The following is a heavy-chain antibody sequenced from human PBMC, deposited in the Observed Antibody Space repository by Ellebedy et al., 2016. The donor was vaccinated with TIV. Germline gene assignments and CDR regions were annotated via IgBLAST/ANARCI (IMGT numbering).Heavy chain of an antibody. Sequence: SETLSLXXIVSAGYAATSSSHYWVWIRQPPGKGLEWIGSIYYNGNTFSNPSLKGRVTISVDTSRKDVSLKLSSVTAADTAVYFCARSSDYSDGRGYYPNWIDPWGQGTLVTVSS. J-gene: IGHJ5*02. D-gene: IGHD3-22*01. CDR3: ARSSDYSDGRGYYPNWIDP. CDR1: AGYAATSSSHY. CDR2: IYYNGNT. V-gene: IGHV4-39*02.